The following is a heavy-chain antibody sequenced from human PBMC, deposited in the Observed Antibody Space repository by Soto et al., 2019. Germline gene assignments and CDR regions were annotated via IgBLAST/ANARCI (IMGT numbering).Heavy chain of an antibody. CDR3: ASAWVYGSGSHFGY. D-gene: IGHD3-10*01. V-gene: IGHV3-7*01. CDR2: INQDGSRQ. J-gene: IGHJ4*02. Sequence: EVQLVESGGGLVQPGGSLRLSCAASGFTFGSYWMTWVRQAPETGLEWVANINQDGSRQYYVDSVKGRFTISRDNANKSLYLQMNSLRVEDTALYYCASAWVYGSGSHFGYWGQGTLVTVSS. CDR1: GFTFGSYW.